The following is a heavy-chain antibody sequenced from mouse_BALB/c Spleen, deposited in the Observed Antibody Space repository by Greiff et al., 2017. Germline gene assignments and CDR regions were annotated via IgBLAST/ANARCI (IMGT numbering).Heavy chain of an antibody. CDR3: ARRRYGAMDY. V-gene: IGHV1S81*02. D-gene: IGHD2-12*01. Sequence: LVESGAELVKPGASVKLSCKASGYTFTSYYMYWVKQRPGQGLEWIGEINPSNGGTNFNEKFKSKATLTVHKSSSTAYMQLSSLTSEDSAVYYCARRRYGAMDYWGQGTSVTVSS. CDR1: GYTFTSYY. J-gene: IGHJ4*01. CDR2: INPSNGGT.